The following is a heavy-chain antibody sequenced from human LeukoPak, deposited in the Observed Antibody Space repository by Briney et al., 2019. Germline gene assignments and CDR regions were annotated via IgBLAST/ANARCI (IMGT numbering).Heavy chain of an antibody. CDR1: GDSISNSML. Sequence: SGTLSLTCTMSGDSISNSMLWSWVRQPPGKGLEWVGEKYRSGTTNYNPYLKSRVAISTDNSKNQVSLELNSVTAADTAVYFCARLKDFTGKEYYFFDLWGRGTLVTVSS. CDR2: KYRSGTT. V-gene: IGHV4-4*02. J-gene: IGHJ2*01. D-gene: IGHD2/OR15-2a*01. CDR3: ARLKDFTGKEYYFFDL.